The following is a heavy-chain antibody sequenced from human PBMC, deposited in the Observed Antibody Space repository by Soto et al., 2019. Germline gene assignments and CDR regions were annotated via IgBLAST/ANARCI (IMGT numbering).Heavy chain of an antibody. CDR3: ARAQTIFGIITVFDY. J-gene: IGHJ4*02. V-gene: IGHV4-31*11. Sequence: SETLSLTCAVSGGSINSGGYYWSWIRQHPGKGLEWIGYIYYSGSTYYNPSLKSRVTISVDTSKNQFSLKLTSVTAADTAVYFCARAQTIFGIITVFDYWGQGTLVTVSS. CDR2: IYYSGST. D-gene: IGHD3-3*01. CDR1: GGSINSGGYY.